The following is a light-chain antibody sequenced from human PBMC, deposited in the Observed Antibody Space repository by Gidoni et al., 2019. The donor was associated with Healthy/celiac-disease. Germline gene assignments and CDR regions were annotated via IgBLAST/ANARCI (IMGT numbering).Light chain of an antibody. Sequence: DIVITHSPLPLSVTPGEPASISCRSSQSLLLSNGYNYLDWYLQKPGQSPKLLIYLGSNRASGVPDRFSGSGSGTDFTLKISRVEAEDVGVYYCMQALQTPLTFGGGTKVEIK. J-gene: IGKJ4*01. CDR1: QSLLLSNGYNY. V-gene: IGKV2-28*01. CDR2: LGS. CDR3: MQALQTPLT.